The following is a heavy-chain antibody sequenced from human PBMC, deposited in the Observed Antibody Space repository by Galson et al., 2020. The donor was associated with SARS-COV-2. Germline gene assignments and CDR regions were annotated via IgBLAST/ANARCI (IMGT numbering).Heavy chain of an antibody. CDR1: GGSFSGYS. V-gene: IGHV4-34*01. CDR2: INIGGNT. D-gene: IGHD3-16*01. Sequence: SETLSLTCAVYGGSFSGYSWTWIRQAPGKGLEWIGEINIGGNTNYSPSLRSRVTISVDTSKNQFSLRLTSVTPADTAAYYCARGHRGVVPSPVLGLGPFYSYYYMDVWGQGTLVTVSS. J-gene: IGHJ4*02. CDR3: ARGHRGVVPSPVLGLGPFYSYYYMDV.